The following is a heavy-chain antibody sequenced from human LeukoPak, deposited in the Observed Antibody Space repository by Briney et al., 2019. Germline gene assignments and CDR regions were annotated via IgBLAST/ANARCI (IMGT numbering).Heavy chain of an antibody. D-gene: IGHD2-2*01. V-gene: IGHV1-2*02. CDR2: LNPNSGGT. CDR1: GYTFTVYY. Sequence: ASVKVSCKASGYTFTVYYMHWVRQAPGQGLEWIGWLNPNSGGTNYAQKFQGRVTMTRDTSISTAYVEVSSLTSDDTAVYYCARVGGYCTTTSCSYGMDVWGKGTSVSVST. CDR3: ARVGGYCTTTSCSYGMDV. J-gene: IGHJ6*04.